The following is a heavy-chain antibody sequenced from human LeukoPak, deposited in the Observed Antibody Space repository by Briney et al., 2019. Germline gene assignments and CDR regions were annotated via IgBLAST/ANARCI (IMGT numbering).Heavy chain of an antibody. D-gene: IGHD1-26*01. CDR1: GGSISSYY. CDR2: IYYSGST. J-gene: IGHJ4*02. V-gene: IGHV4-59*08. Sequence: SETLSLTCTVSGGSISSYYWSWIRQPPGKGLEWIGYIYYSGSTNYNPSLKSRVTISVDTSKNQFSLKLSSVTAADTAVYYCARLTRRKSGSYQNDFWGQGTLVTVSS. CDR3: ARLTRRKSGSYQNDF.